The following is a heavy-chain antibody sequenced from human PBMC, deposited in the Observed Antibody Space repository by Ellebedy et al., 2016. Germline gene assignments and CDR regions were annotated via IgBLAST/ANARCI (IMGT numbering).Heavy chain of an antibody. CDR3: ARVPGWGEKMVYVMGY. Sequence: ASVKVSCKASGYTFTSYAMHWVRQAPGQRLEWMGWINAGNGNTKYSQKFQGRVTITRDTSASTAYMELSSLRPEDTAVYYCARVPGWGEKMVYVMGYWGQGTLVTVSS. J-gene: IGHJ4*02. CDR2: INAGNGNT. D-gene: IGHD2-8*01. CDR1: GYTFTSYA. V-gene: IGHV1-3*01.